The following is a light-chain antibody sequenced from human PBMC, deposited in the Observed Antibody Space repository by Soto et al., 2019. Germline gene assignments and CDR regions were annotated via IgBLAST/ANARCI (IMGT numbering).Light chain of an antibody. CDR3: QQYDSSPRT. J-gene: IGKJ1*01. Sequence: ENVLTQSPATLSLSPGQKATLSGRASPTISSSYLAGYQQKPGQAPRLLIYAISDRATGVPDRFRGSGSGTDFTLTITRLEPEDFAVYFCQQYDSSPRTFGQGTKVEIK. CDR1: PTISSSY. CDR2: AIS. V-gene: IGKV3-20*01.